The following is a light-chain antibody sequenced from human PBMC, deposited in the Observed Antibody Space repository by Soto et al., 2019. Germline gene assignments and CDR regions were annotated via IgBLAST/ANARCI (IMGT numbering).Light chain of an antibody. J-gene: IGLJ1*01. CDR2: EVT. V-gene: IGLV2-23*02. CDR1: SSDVGSYNL. Sequence: QSALTQPASVSGSPGQSITISFTGTSSDVGSYNLVSWYQQHPGKAPKLMNYEVTKRPSGVSNRFSDSKSGNTASLTIYGLQAEDEADYSCCSYAGSSTYVFGTGTKVTVL. CDR3: CSYAGSSTYV.